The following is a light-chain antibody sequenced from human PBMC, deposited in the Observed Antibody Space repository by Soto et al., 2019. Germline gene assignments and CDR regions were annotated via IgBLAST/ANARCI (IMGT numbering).Light chain of an antibody. CDR1: QSVRSNY. CDR2: GAS. V-gene: IGKV3-20*01. CDR3: HQDDNSPPYT. J-gene: IGKJ2*01. Sequence: EIVLTQSPDTLSLSPGEGATLSCRSSQSVRSNYLAWYQQKPGQPPRLLIFGASDRATGIPGRFSGSVSGTDCTLTISRLEPEDCAVYYCHQDDNSPPYTFGHGTKLEIK.